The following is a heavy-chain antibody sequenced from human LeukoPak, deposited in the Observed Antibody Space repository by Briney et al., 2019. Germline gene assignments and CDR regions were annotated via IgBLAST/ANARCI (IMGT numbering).Heavy chain of an antibody. CDR1: GFTFINHW. D-gene: IGHD3-10*01. J-gene: IGHJ4*02. CDR3: ARDRGPRTGFMVREAYDY. V-gene: IGHV3-74*01. Sequence: GGSLRLSCAASGFTFINHWMHWVRQAPEKGLVWVSRINSDGRSTSYAGSVKGRFTISRDNAKNTLYLQMSSLRAEDTAVYYCARDRGPRTGFMVREAYDYWGQGTLVTVSS. CDR2: INSDGRST.